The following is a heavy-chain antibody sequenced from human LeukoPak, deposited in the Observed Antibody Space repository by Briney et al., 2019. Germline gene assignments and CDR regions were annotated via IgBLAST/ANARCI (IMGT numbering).Heavy chain of an antibody. J-gene: IGHJ4*02. D-gene: IGHD6-13*01. V-gene: IGHV3-66*01. CDR2: IYSGGST. CDR1: GFTVSSNY. CDR3: ARDSGEQQLVLGY. Sequence: PGGSLRLSCAASGFTVSSNYMSWVRQAPGKGLEWVSVIYSGGSTYYADSVKGRFTISRDNSKNTLYLQMNSLRAEDTAVYYCARDSGEQQLVLGYWGQGTLVTVSS.